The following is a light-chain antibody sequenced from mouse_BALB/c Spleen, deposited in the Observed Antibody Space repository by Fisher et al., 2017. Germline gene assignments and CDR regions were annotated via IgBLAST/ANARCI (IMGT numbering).Light chain of an antibody. CDR1: ENIYGA. CDR2: GAT. J-gene: IGKJ4*01. CDR3: QQWSGYPFT. Sequence: MTQTTASLSASVGETVTITCGASENIYGALNWYQRKQGKSPQLLIYGATNLADGMSSRFSGSGSGTSYSLTISSVEAEDDATYYCQQWSGYPFTFGSGTKLEIK. V-gene: IGKV12-89*01.